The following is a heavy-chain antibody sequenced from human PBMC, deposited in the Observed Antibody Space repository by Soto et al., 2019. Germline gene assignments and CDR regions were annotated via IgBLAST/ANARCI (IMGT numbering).Heavy chain of an antibody. V-gene: IGHV3-53*01. CDR2: IYSGGST. Sequence: GGSLRLSCAASGLTVSSNYMSWVRQAPGKGLEWVSVIYSGGSTYYADSVKGRFTISRDNSKNTLYLQMNSLRAEDTAVYYCASIAVAASDAFDIWGQGTMVTVSS. CDR1: GLTVSSNY. J-gene: IGHJ3*02. CDR3: ASIAVAASDAFDI. D-gene: IGHD6-19*01.